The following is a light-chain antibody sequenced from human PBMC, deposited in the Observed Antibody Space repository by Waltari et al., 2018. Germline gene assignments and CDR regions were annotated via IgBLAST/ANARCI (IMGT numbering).Light chain of an antibody. CDR1: RSVGTS. J-gene: IGKJ1*01. CDR3: QQYDDWPRT. CDR2: RAS. Sequence: EIVMTQSPASLSVSPGDRVTLSCRASRSVGTSLAWYQQRPGRAPRRLVYRASTRASDIPARFSGSGSGTDFTLSISTLQSEDFAVYYCQQYDDWPRTFGQGTKVEIK. V-gene: IGKV3-15*01.